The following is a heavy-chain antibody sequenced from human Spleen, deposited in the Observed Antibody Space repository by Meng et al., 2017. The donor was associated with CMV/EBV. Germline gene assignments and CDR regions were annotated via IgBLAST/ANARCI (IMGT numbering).Heavy chain of an antibody. Sequence: LHLQGPGPGAVRPSEPLSLTCPVSGGSISSSSYYWGWIRQPPGKGLEWIGSIYYSGSTYYNPSLKSRVTISVDTSKNQFSLKLSSVTAADTAVYYCATYRRDGYTVDPWGQGTLVTVSS. CDR2: IYYSGST. CDR1: GGSISSSSYY. J-gene: IGHJ5*02. V-gene: IGHV4-39*07. D-gene: IGHD5-24*01. CDR3: ATYRRDGYTVDP.